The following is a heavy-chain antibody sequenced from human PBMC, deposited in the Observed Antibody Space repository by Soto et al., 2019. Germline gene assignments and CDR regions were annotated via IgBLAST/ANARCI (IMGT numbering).Heavy chain of an antibody. CDR2: IIPIFGTA. D-gene: IGHD3-3*01. Sequence: SLNVSFKASGGTFSSYAISWVRQAPGQGLEWMGGIIPIFGTANYAQKFQGRVTITVDKSTSTAYMELSSLRSEDTAVYYCARGEYYDFWSAPGGWFDPWGQGTLVTVSS. CDR3: ARGEYYDFWSAPGGWFDP. CDR1: GGTFSSYA. V-gene: IGHV1-69*06. J-gene: IGHJ5*02.